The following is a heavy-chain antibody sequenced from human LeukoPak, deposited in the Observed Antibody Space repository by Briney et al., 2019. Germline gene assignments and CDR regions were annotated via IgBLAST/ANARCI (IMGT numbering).Heavy chain of an antibody. D-gene: IGHD1-26*01. CDR1: GYTFTGYY. CDR2: INPNSGGT. V-gene: IGHV1-2*02. CDR3: ARGSFSAGAPLVLDYFHH. Sequence: GASVKVSCKASGYTFTGYYIHWVRQAPGQGLEWMGCINPNSGGTNYAQKFQGRVTMTRDTSISTAYMELSRLKSDDTAVYYCARGSFSAGAPLVLDYFHHWGQGTLVTVSS. J-gene: IGHJ1*01.